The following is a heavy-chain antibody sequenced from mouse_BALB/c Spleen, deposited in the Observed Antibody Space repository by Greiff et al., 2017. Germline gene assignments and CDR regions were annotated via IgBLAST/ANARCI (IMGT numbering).Heavy chain of an antibody. CDR2: ISSGGSYT. J-gene: IGHJ3*01. D-gene: IGHD3-3*01. CDR1: GFTFSSYA. V-gene: IGHV5-9-3*01. Sequence: EVKLVESGGGLVQPGGSLKLSCAASGFTFSSYAMSWVRQTPEKRLEWVATISSGGSYTYYPDSVKGRFTISRDNAKNTLYLQMSSLRSEDTAMYYCARQKGQAYWGQGTLVTVSA. CDR3: ARQKGQAY.